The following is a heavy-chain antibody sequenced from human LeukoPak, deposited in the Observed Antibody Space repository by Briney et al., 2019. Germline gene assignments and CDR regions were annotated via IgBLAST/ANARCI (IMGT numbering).Heavy chain of an antibody. J-gene: IGHJ3*01. D-gene: IGHD5-12*01. CDR2: ISSSSSYT. CDR3: ARGRGYAFDL. CDR1: GFTFSDYY. V-gene: IGHV3-11*06. Sequence: GGSLRLSCAASGFTFSDYYMTWIRQAPGKGLEWVSYISSSSSYTNYADSVKGRFTISRDNAKNSLYLQMNSLRAEDTAVYYCARGRGYAFDLWGQGTKVTVSS.